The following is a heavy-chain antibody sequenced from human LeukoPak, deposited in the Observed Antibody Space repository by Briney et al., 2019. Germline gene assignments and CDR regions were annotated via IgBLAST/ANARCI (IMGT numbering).Heavy chain of an antibody. Sequence: PSETLSLTCAVSDSSISSTSYWGWIRQPPGKGLEWIGSIYHSGGTVYNPSLKSRVTTSVDTSKKQFSLKLTSVTAADTAVYYCARNDSSGYFDYWGQGTLVTVSS. V-gene: IGHV4-38-2*01. J-gene: IGHJ4*02. CDR3: ARNDSSGYFDY. D-gene: IGHD3-22*01. CDR2: IYHSGGT. CDR1: DSSISSTSY.